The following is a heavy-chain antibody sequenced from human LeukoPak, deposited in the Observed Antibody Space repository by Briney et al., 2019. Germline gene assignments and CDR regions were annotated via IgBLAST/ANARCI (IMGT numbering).Heavy chain of an antibody. Sequence: PGGSLRLSCAASGFTFSTYSMNWVRQAPGKGLEWVSSISRSSSYIYYADSVKGRFTISRDNAKNSLYLQMNSLRAEDTAVYYCARADTAMGNAFDIWGQGTMVTVSS. J-gene: IGHJ3*02. CDR2: ISRSSSYI. D-gene: IGHD5-18*01. V-gene: IGHV3-21*01. CDR1: GFTFSTYS. CDR3: ARADTAMGNAFDI.